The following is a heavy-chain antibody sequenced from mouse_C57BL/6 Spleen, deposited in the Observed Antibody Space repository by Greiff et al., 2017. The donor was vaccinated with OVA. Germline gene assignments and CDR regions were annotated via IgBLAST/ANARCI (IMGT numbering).Heavy chain of an antibody. CDR1: GYSFTGYF. CDR2: INPYNGDT. CDR3: ARSIYYGYWYFDV. Sequence: EVQGVESGPELVKPGDSVKISCKASGYSFTGYFMNWVMQSHGKSLEWIGRINPYNGDTFYNQKFKGKATLTVDKSSSTAHMELRSLTSEDSAVYYCARSIYYGYWYFDVWGTGTTVTVSS. J-gene: IGHJ1*03. V-gene: IGHV1-20*01. D-gene: IGHD2-1*01.